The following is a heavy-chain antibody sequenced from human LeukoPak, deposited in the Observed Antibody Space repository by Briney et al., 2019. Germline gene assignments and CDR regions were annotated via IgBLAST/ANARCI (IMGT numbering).Heavy chain of an antibody. CDR3: ATPAAGPGAEYSLY. Sequence: GGSLRLSCAASGFTFSSYSMNWVRQAPGKGLEWVSSIDFTSRYIYNADSVKGRFTTSRDNANNSLDLQMNSLKVEDTAVYYCATPAAGPGAEYSLYWGQGTLVIVSS. J-gene: IGHJ1*01. V-gene: IGHV3-21*04. CDR2: IDFTSRYI. CDR1: GFTFSSYS. D-gene: IGHD6-13*01.